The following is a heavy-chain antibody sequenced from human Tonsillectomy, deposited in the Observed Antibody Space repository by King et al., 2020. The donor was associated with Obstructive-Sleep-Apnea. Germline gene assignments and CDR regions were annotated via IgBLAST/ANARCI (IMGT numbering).Heavy chain of an antibody. J-gene: IGHJ4*02. D-gene: IGHD3-10*01. CDR3: ARVRYYGSGSYSVDY. Sequence: QLVQSGSELKKPGASVKVSCKAAGYTFKNNAMGWVRQAPGQGLEWMGWINTNTGDPTYSQAFTGRFLFSLDTSVSTTYLQISSLKADDTAVYYCARVRYYGSGSYSVDYWGQGTLVTVSS. CDR2: INTNTGDP. V-gene: IGHV7-4-1*02. CDR1: GYTFKNNA.